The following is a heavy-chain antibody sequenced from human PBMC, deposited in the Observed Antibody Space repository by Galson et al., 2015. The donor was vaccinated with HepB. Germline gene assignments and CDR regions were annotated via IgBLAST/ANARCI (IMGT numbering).Heavy chain of an antibody. J-gene: IGHJ4*02. CDR1: GFTFSGYS. CDR2: ISTSSGYI. D-gene: IGHD6-13*01. V-gene: IGHV3-21*01. Sequence: SLRLSCAASGFTFSGYSMNGVRQAPGKGLEWVSYISTSSGYIYYADAVKGRFTISRDNAKNSLYLQMNSLTAEDTAVYFCARFMSGYSSSWLDYWGQGALVTVSS. CDR3: ARFMSGYSSSWLDY.